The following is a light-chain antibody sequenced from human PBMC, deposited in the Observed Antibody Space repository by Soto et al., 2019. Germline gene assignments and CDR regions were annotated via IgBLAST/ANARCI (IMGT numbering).Light chain of an antibody. CDR1: QDISNY. CDR3: QKDNTAPLT. J-gene: IGKJ4*01. Sequence: DVQMTQSPSSLSASVGDRVTITCRASQDISNYLAWYQQKPGKVTELLIYSASTLQSGVPSRFSGSGSGTDSTLTISSLQPEDVATYYCQKDNTAPLTFGGGTKVEMK. CDR2: SAS. V-gene: IGKV1-27*01.